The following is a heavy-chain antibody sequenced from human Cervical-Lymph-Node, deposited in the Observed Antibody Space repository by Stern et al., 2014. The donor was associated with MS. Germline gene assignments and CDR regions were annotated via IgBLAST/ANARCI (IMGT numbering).Heavy chain of an antibody. D-gene: IGHD3-10*01. CDR2: ISPSGNTV. Sequence: VQLVESGGGLVKPGGSLRLSCAASGFTFSDYYMTWIRQAPGKGLEWVSYISPSGNTVFYADSLKGPFTVSRDNAKNSLYLQMNSLTAEDTAVYYCARGEVYIDTMDYWGQGTLVTVSS. CDR1: GFTFSDYY. V-gene: IGHV3-11*01. CDR3: ARGEVYIDTMDY. J-gene: IGHJ4*02.